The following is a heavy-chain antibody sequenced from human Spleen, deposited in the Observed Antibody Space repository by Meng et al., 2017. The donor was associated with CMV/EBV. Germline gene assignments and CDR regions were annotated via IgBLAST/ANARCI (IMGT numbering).Heavy chain of an antibody. J-gene: IGHJ4*02. V-gene: IGHV1-46*01. CDR3: ASSTPRGLTDY. D-gene: IGHD1-26*01. Sequence: ASVKVSCKASGYTFTSYYIHRVRQAPGQGLEWMGIINPSGGRASYPQKFQGRVTMTRDTSTSTIYMELSSLRSEDTAVYYCASSTPRGLTDYWGQGTPVTVSS. CDR2: INPSGGRA. CDR1: GYTFTSYY.